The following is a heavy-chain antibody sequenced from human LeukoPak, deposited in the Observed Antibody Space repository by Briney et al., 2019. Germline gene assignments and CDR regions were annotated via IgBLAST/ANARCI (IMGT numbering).Heavy chain of an antibody. D-gene: IGHD6-19*01. J-gene: IGHJ4*02. CDR2: ISAYNGNT. CDR3: ARDKSLDSGGPIDY. Sequence: ASVRVSCKASGYTFTSYGISWVRQAPGQGLKWMGWISAYNGNTNYAQKLQGRVTMTTDTSTSTAYMELRSLRSDDTAVYYCARDKSLDSGGPIDYWGQGTLVTVSS. CDR1: GYTFTSYG. V-gene: IGHV1-18*01.